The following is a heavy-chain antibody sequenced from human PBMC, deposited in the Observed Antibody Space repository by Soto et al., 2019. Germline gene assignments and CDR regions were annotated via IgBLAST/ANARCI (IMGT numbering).Heavy chain of an antibody. CDR3: ARLTGDYFYYGVDV. CDR1: GGSISSGDYY. D-gene: IGHD7-27*01. Sequence: SETLSLTCSVSGGSISSGDYYWSWIRQPPGEGLALIGYIYYSGTTYYNPSLRSRITMSLDTSKSQFSLKLSSVTAADTAVYYCARLTGDYFYYGVDVWGQGTTVTVSS. J-gene: IGHJ6*02. V-gene: IGHV4-30-4*01. CDR2: IYYSGTT.